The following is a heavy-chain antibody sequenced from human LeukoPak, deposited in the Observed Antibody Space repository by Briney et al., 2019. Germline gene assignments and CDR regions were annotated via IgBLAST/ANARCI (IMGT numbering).Heavy chain of an antibody. CDR1: GYTFTTYS. CDR3: ATATQPRGYFLH. CDR2: ISVNNGGT. D-gene: IGHD2-2*01. J-gene: IGHJ1*01. V-gene: IGHV1-18*01. Sequence: ASVKVSCKASGYTFTTYSLAWVRQAPGQSLEWMGWISVNNGGTNYAQSFQDRVTLTRDTSTNAAYLELRSLRSDDTAIIYCATATQPRGYFLHWGQGTLVTVSS.